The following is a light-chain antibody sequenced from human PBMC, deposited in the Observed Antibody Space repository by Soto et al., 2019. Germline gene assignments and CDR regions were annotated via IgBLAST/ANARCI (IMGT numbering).Light chain of an antibody. Sequence: SVLTKPTSAAGSPVQIVTISCTGTSSDVGGYNYVSWYQQHPGKAPKLMIYEVSKRPSGVPDRFSGSKSGNTASLTVSGLQAEDEADYYCSSYAGSNNLGVFGTGTKVTVL. CDR3: SSYAGSNNLGV. CDR1: SSDVGGYNY. V-gene: IGLV2-8*01. CDR2: EVS. J-gene: IGLJ1*01.